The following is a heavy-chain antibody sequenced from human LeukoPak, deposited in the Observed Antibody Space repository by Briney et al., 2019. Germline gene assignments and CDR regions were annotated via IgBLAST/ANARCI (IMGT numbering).Heavy chain of an antibody. CDR3: AKCSTSAYTTGWCNWIDP. CDR2: INHNGNVN. V-gene: IGHV3-7*03. CDR1: GFTFSSYW. Sequence: GGSLRLSCAASGFTFSSYWMNWARQAPGKGLEWVASINHNGNVNYYVDSVKGRFTISRDNAKNSLYLQMNSLRADDTAVYYCAKCSTSAYTTGWCNWIDPWGQGTLVTVSS. D-gene: IGHD6-19*01. J-gene: IGHJ5*02.